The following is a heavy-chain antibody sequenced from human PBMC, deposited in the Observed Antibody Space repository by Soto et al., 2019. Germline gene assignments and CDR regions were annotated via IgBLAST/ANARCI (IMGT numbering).Heavy chain of an antibody. CDR2: IKQDGSEK. J-gene: IGHJ4*02. V-gene: IGHV3-7*01. CDR1: GFTFSSYW. Sequence: PGGSLRLSCAASGFTFSSYWMSWVRQAPGKGLEWVANIKQDGSEKYYVDSVKGRFTISRDNAKNSLYLQMNSLRAEDTAVYYCARDIHSHRYYDFWSGYYGPIDYWGQGTLVTVSS. CDR3: ARDIHSHRYYDFWSGYYGPIDY. D-gene: IGHD3-3*01.